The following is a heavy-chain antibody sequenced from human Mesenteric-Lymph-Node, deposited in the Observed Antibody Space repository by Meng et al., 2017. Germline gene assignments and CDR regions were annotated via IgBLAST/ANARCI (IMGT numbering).Heavy chain of an antibody. CDR2: IYYGGSP. Sequence: SETLSLTCTVSGASISSGGYYWGWIRQHPGKGLEWIGTIYYGGSPYYNPSLTSRVTISVDTSKNQFSLKLSSVTAADTAVYYCATLPYSSGWLHWSYFNYWGQGTLVTVSS. CDR1: GASISSGGYY. V-gene: IGHV4-39*07. D-gene: IGHD6-19*01. J-gene: IGHJ4*02. CDR3: ATLPYSSGWLHWSYFNY.